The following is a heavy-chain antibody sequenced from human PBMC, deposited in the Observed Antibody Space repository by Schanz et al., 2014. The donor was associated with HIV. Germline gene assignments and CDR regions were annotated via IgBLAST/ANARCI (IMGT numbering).Heavy chain of an antibody. CDR3: ARDRPVIVGATRADGGTDFDY. Sequence: QVQLVQSGAEVKKPGSSVKVSCKSSGGTFSSYAITWVRQAPGQGLEYVGSINPIYNTPNYAQQFLGRVTITADKSTTTAYMELRSLRSDDTAVYYCARDRPVIVGATRADGGTDFDYWGQGTLVTVSS. J-gene: IGHJ4*02. CDR1: GGTFSSYA. CDR2: INPIYNTP. D-gene: IGHD1-26*01. V-gene: IGHV1-69*06.